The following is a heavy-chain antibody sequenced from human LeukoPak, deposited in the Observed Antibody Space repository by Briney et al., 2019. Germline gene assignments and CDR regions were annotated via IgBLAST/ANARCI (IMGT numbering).Heavy chain of an antibody. V-gene: IGHV4-31*03. CDR2: IYYSGST. Sequence: PSQTLFLTCTVSGDSISSGGNYWSWLRQHPGKGLEWIGYIYYSGSTYYNPSLKSRLTISVDTSKNQFSLKLSSVTAADTAVYYCARWGNSGYASGYFDYWGQGTLVTVSS. D-gene: IGHD5-12*01. CDR3: ARWGNSGYASGYFDY. CDR1: GDSISSGGNY. J-gene: IGHJ4*02.